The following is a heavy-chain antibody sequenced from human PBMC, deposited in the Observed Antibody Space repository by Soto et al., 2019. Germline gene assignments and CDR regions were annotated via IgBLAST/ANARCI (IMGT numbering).Heavy chain of an antibody. J-gene: IGHJ4*02. CDR2: IYYSGST. D-gene: IGHD2-2*02. V-gene: IGHV4-31*03. CDR3: ARVGYCSSTSCYTSFDY. Sequence: PSETLSLTCTVSGGSISSGGYYWSWIRQHPGKGLEWIGYIYYSGSTYYNPSLKSRVTISVDTSKNQFSLKLSSVTAADTAVYYCARVGYCSSTSCYTSFDYWGQGTLVTVSS. CDR1: GGSISSGGYY.